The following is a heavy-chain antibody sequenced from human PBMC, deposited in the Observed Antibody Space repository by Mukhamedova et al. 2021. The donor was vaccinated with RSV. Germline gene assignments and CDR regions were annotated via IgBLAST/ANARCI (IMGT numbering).Heavy chain of an antibody. CDR3: VRAYHYESSGYSAPEYFRH. CDR2: ISSNRNYI. J-gene: IGHJ1*01. Sequence: EWVSSISSNRNYIYYADSVKGRFTVSRDNAKNALHLQMNSLRVEDTARYYCVRAYHYESSGYSAPEYFRHWGQGTLVTVSS. V-gene: IGHV3-21*01. D-gene: IGHD2-15*01.